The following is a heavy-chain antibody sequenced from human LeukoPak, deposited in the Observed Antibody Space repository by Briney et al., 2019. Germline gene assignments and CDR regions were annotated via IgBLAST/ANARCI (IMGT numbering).Heavy chain of an antibody. CDR1: GVTFSSYA. J-gene: IGHJ5*01. D-gene: IGHD6-13*01. CDR2: ISHDGSNK. V-gene: IGHV3-30-3*01. Sequence: GGSLRLSCAASGVTFSSYATHGVRQAPGKGLEWVAVISHDGSNKYYADSAKGRLTISRDNSKNTLYLQMNSLRAEDTAVYYYARNLSPDSRALTPGSNWFDPWGQGTLVTVSS. CDR3: ARNLSPDSRALTPGSNWFDP.